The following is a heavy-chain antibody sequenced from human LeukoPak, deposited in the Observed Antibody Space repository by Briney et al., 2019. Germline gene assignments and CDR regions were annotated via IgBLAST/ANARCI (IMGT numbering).Heavy chain of an antibody. J-gene: IGHJ6*03. D-gene: IGHD3-10*01. CDR1: GGSINSSNYY. CDR2: IYYSGST. V-gene: IGHV4-39*01. Sequence: SETLSLTCTVSGGSINSSNYYWGWIRQPPGKGLEWIGSIYYSGSTYYNPSLKSRVTASVDTSKNQFSLKLSSVTAADTAVYYCARVVGRSGVNYYYYMDVWGKGTTVTISS. CDR3: ARVVGRSGVNYYYYMDV.